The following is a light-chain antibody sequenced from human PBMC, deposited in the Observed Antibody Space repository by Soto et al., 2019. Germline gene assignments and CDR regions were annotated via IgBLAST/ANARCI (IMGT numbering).Light chain of an antibody. V-gene: IGKV3-20*01. CDR1: QSVSSSY. J-gene: IGKJ2*01. CDR3: QQYGSSYT. Sequence: EIVLTQSPGTLSLSPGERATLSCRASQSVSSSYLAWYQQKGGQAPRLLIYGASRRATGIPDRFSGSGSGTDVTLTISRLEPEDFAVYYCQQYGSSYTFGQGTKLEIK. CDR2: GAS.